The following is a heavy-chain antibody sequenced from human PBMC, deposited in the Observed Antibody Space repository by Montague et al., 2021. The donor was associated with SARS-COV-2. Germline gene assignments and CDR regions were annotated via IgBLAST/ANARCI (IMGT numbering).Heavy chain of an antibody. CDR3: ARDHPYGGPRGAYDI. Sequence: SETLSLTCTVSGGSITGYYWSWLRRPPGKGLEWIAYIYYCGAVXXXPSXXXRVTISTDTSKNQLSLKVNSVTAADTAVYYCARDHPYGGPRGAYDIWGQGTVVTVSS. CDR2: IYYCGAV. J-gene: IGHJ3*02. CDR1: GGSITGYY. V-gene: IGHV4-59*01. D-gene: IGHD4-23*01.